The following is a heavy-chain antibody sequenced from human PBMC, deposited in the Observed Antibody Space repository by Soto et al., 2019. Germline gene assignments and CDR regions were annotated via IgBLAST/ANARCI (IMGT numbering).Heavy chain of an antibody. Sequence: VKVSCKASGYTFTSYAMHWVRQAPGQRLEWMGWINAGNGNTKYSQKFQGRVTITRDTSASTAYMELSSLRSEDTAVYYCARVFPTNYYDSSGYYHWYFDLWGRGTLVTVSS. D-gene: IGHD3-22*01. CDR2: INAGNGNT. CDR1: GYTFTSYA. CDR3: ARVFPTNYYDSSGYYHWYFDL. J-gene: IGHJ2*01. V-gene: IGHV1-3*01.